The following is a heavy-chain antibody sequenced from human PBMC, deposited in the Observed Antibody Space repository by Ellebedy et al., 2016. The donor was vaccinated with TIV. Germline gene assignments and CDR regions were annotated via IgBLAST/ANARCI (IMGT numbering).Heavy chain of an antibody. V-gene: IGHV3-33*08. CDR1: GFTFSSYG. CDR2: IWYDGSNK. J-gene: IGHJ3*02. D-gene: IGHD1-26*01. CDR3: AREGRGRGKDDAFDI. Sequence: GESLKISXAASGFTFSSYGLRWVRQAPGKGLEWVAVIWYDGSNKYYADSVKGRFTISRDNSKNTLYLKMNSLRAEDTAVYYCAREGRGRGKDDAFDIWGQGTMVTVSS.